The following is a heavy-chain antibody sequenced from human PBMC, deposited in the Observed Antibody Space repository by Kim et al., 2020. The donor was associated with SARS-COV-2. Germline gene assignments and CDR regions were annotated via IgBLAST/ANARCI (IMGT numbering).Heavy chain of an antibody. CDR2: FDPEDGET. Sequence: ASVKVSCKVSGYTLTELSMHWVRQAPGKGLEWMGGFDPEDGETIYAQKFQGRVTMTEDTSTDTAYMELSSLRSEDTAVYYCATFVFYRGVINHWGQGTLVTVSS. CDR3: ATFVFYRGVINH. J-gene: IGHJ4*02. CDR1: GYTLTELS. D-gene: IGHD3-10*01. V-gene: IGHV1-24*01.